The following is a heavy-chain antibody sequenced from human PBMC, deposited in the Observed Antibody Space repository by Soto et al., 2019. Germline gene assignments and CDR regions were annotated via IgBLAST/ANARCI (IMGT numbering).Heavy chain of an antibody. CDR2: IYHSGST. D-gene: IGHD6-6*01. J-gene: IGHJ6*02. CDR1: GGSISSGGYS. V-gene: IGHV4-30-2*01. Sequence: PSETLSLTCAVPGGSISSGGYSWSWIRQPPGKGLEWIGYIYHSGSTYYNPSLKSRVTISVDRSKNQFSLKLSSVTAADTAVYYCARAMFYSSSSRYYYYGMDVWGQGTTVTVSS. CDR3: ARAMFYSSSSRYYYYGMDV.